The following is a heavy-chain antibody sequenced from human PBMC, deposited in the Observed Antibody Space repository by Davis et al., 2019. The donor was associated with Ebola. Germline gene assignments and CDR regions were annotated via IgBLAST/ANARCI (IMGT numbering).Heavy chain of an antibody. J-gene: IGHJ4*02. D-gene: IGHD3-10*01. V-gene: IGHV3-21*01. Sequence: PGGSLRLSCAASGFTFSSYTMNWVRQAPGKGLEWVSFISSSSSYIYYADSVKGRFTISRDNAKNSLYLQMNSLRAEDTAVYYCARHYGSGSYRNYYFDYWGQGTLVTVSS. CDR3: ARHYGSGSYRNYYFDY. CDR1: GFTFSSYT. CDR2: ISSSSSYI.